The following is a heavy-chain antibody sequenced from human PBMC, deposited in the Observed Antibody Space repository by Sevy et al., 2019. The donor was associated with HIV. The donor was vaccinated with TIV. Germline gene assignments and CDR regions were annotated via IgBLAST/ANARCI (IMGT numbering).Heavy chain of an antibody. D-gene: IGHD2-15*01. Sequence: GGSLRLSCAASGFTFSSYAMNWVRQAPGKELEWVSSINAISSNIYYADSVKGRFTISRDNAENSLYLQMTSVRAEDTAVYYCARDLFSGGNAVYGYWGQGTLVTVSS. V-gene: IGHV3-21*01. CDR3: ARDLFSGGNAVYGY. CDR2: INAISSNI. J-gene: IGHJ4*02. CDR1: GFTFSSYA.